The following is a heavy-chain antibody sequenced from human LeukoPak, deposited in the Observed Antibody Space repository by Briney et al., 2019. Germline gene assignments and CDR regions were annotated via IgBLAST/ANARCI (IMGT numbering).Heavy chain of an antibody. J-gene: IGHJ4*02. V-gene: IGHV3-66*01. CDR1: GFTVSSNY. CDR3: AREGHYYGSGSYYNETYYFDY. Sequence: GGSLRLSCAASGFTVSSNYMSWVRQAPGKGLEWVSVIYSGGSTYYADSVKGRFTTSRDNSKNTLYLQMNSLRAEDTAVYYCAREGHYYGSGSYYNETYYFDYWGQGTLVTVSS. D-gene: IGHD3-10*01. CDR2: IYSGGST.